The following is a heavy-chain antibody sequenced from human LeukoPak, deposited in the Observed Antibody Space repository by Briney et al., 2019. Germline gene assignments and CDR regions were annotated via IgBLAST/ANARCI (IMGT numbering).Heavy chain of an antibody. D-gene: IGHD4-17*01. J-gene: IGHJ3*02. CDR2: MNPNSGNT. CDR3: ARGVHDYGDRYAFDI. CDR1: GYTFTGYY. V-gene: IGHV1-8*02. Sequence: GASVKVSCKASGYTFTGYYMHWVRQATGQGLEWMGWMNPNSGNTGYAQKFQGRVTMTRNTSISTAYMELSSLRSEDTAVYYCARGVHDYGDRYAFDIWGQGTMVTVSS.